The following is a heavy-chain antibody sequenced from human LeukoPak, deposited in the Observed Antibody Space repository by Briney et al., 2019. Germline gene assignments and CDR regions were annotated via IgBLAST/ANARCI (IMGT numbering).Heavy chain of an antibody. CDR3: ARVIAARRVYYYYYMDV. D-gene: IGHD6-6*01. V-gene: IGHV4-34*01. Sequence: PSETLSLTCAVYGGSFSGYYWSWIRQPPGKGPEWIGEINHSGSTNYNPSLKSRVTISVDTSKNQFSLKLSSVTAADTAVYYCARVIAARRVYYYYYMDVWGKGTTVTVSS. CDR2: INHSGST. J-gene: IGHJ6*03. CDR1: GGSFSGYY.